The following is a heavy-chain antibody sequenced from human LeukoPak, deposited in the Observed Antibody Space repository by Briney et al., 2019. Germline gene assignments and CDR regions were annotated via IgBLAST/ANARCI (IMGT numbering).Heavy chain of an antibody. CDR3: ACRDLTSPRSLP. V-gene: IGHV5-51*01. CDR2: IYPGDSRI. Sequence: GESLKISCQGFGYSFTSYWIGWVRQEPGKGMEWMGVIYPGDSRIRYNPSFQGQVTISVDKSISTAYLHWVSLKASDTATYYCACRDLTSPRSLPWGQGTLVTASS. J-gene: IGHJ5*02. CDR1: GYSFTSYW. D-gene: IGHD2-2*01.